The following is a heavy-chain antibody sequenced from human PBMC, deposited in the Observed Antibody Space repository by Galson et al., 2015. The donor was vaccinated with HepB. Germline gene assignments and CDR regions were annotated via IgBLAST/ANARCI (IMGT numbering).Heavy chain of an antibody. CDR1: GFTFSDYY. V-gene: IGHV3-11*01. Sequence: SLRLSCAASGFTFSDYYMSWIRQAPGKGLEWVSYISSSGSTIYYADSVKGRFTITRDNAKNSLYLQMNSLRAEDTAVYYCARDWRGRTYYDFWSGYSDAFDIWGQGTMVTVSS. J-gene: IGHJ3*02. D-gene: IGHD3-3*01. CDR2: ISSSGSTI. CDR3: ARDWRGRTYYDFWSGYSDAFDI.